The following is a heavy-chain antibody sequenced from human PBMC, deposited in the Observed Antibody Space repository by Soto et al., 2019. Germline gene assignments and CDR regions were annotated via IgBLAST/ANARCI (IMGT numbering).Heavy chain of an antibody. D-gene: IGHD3-22*01. CDR2: ISGSGGST. J-gene: IGHJ5*02. CDR3: AKTPGYYDSSGYPWFDP. CDR1: GFTFSSYA. V-gene: IGHV3-23*01. Sequence: LRLSCAASGFTFSSYAMSWVRQAPGKGLEWVSAISGSGGSTYYADSVKGRFTISRDNSKNTLYLQMNSLRAEDTAVYYCAKTPGYYDSSGYPWFDPWGQGTLVTVSS.